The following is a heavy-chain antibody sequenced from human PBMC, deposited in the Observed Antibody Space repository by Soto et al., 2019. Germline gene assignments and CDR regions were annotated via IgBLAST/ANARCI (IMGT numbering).Heavy chain of an antibody. J-gene: IGHJ6*02. D-gene: IGHD3-3*01. CDR2: ISYDSDTI. CDR3: GRLYYDYV. Sequence: GGSLRLSCAGSGFTFGTYSMNWVRQAAGKGLEWIAYISYDSDTIQYADSVKGRFTISRDNAKNSLYLQMNSLRDEDTAVYYCGRLYYDYVWGQGTTVTVSS. CDR1: GFTFGTYS. V-gene: IGHV3-48*02.